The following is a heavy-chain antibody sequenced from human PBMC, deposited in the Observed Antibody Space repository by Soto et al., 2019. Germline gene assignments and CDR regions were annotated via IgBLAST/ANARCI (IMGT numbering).Heavy chain of an antibody. Sequence: PWESLKISCKGCGYSFTSYWIGWVRQMPGKGLEWMGIIYPGDSDTRYSPSFQGQVTISADKSISTAYLQWSSLKASDTAIYYCLGVQQWMVIGYYLGSWGQGTRGAVSS. J-gene: IGHJ4*02. D-gene: IGHD6-19*01. V-gene: IGHV5-51*01. CDR1: GYSFTSYW. CDR2: IYPGDSDT. CDR3: LGVQQWMVIGYYLGS.